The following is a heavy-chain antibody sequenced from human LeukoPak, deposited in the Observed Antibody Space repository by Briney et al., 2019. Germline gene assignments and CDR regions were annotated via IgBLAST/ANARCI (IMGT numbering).Heavy chain of an antibody. D-gene: IGHD3-3*01. CDR2: ISRDGSRR. V-gene: IGHV3-74*01. CDR1: GFTVSSNY. CDR3: AREYYDFWSGYYRSDYYYGMDV. J-gene: IGHJ6*02. Sequence: GGSLRLSCAASGFTVSSNYMSWVRQAPGKGLVWVSRISRDGSRRDYADSVKGRFTISRDNAQTTLYLQMNSLRAEDTAVYYCAREYYDFWSGYYRSDYYYGMDVWGQGTTVTVSS.